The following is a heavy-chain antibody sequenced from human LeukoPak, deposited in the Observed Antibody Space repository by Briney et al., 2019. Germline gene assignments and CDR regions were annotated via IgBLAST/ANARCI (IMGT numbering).Heavy chain of an antibody. D-gene: IGHD6-19*01. CDR3: ARASGYTSGWYDDAFDI. CDR1: GFTFSSYS. CDR2: ISSSSSYI. Sequence: GGSLRLSCAASGFTFSSYSMNWVRQAPGKGLEWVSSISSSSSYIYYADSVKGRFTISRDNAKNSLYLQMNSLRAEHTAVYYCARASGYTSGWYDDAFDIWGQGTMVTVSS. V-gene: IGHV3-21*01. J-gene: IGHJ3*02.